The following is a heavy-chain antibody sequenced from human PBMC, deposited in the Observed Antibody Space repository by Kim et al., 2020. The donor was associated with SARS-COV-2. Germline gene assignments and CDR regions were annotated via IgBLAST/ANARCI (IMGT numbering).Heavy chain of an antibody. CDR3: ARLGPGLLNWFDP. V-gene: IGHV4-39*01. CDR2: IYYSGST. D-gene: IGHD1-26*01. J-gene: IGHJ5*02. Sequence: SETLSLTCTVSGGSISSSRYYWGWIRQPPGKGLEWIGSIYYSGSTYYNPSLKSRVTISVDPSKNQFSLKLSSVTAADTAVYYCARLGPGLLNWFDPWVQG. CDR1: GGSISSSRYY.